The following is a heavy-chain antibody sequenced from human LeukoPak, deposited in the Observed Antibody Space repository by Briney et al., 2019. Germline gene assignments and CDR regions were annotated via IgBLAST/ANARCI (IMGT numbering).Heavy chain of an antibody. CDR3: AGGDDILTGYYPFDY. CDR2: IYYSGST. V-gene: IGHV4-61*01. Sequence: SETLSLTCTVSGGSVSSGSYYWSWIRQPPGKGLEWFGYIYYSGSTNYNPSLKSRVTISVDTSKNQFSLKLSSVTAADTAVYYCAGGDDILTGYYPFDYWGQGTLVTVSS. CDR1: GGSVSSGSYY. J-gene: IGHJ4*02. D-gene: IGHD3-9*01.